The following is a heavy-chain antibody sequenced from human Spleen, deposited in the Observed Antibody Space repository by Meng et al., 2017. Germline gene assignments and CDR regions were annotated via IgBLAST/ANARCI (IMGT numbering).Heavy chain of an antibody. V-gene: IGHV3-73*01. D-gene: IGHD3-22*01. Sequence: GVSLRLSCAASGFTFSGSAMHWVRQASGKGLEWVGRIRSKANSYATAYAASVKGRFTISRDDSKNTAYLQMNSLKTEDTAVYYCTRRPDYYDSSGYRVDYWGQGTLVTVSS. CDR3: TRRPDYYDSSGYRVDY. CDR1: GFTFSGSA. J-gene: IGHJ4*02. CDR2: IRSKANSYAT.